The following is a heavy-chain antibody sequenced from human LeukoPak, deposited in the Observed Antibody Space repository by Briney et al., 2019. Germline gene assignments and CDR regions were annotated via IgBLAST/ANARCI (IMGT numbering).Heavy chain of an antibody. D-gene: IGHD6-19*01. Sequence: GGSLRLSCAASGFTFNSFAMSWVRQAPGQGLEWVSYISNSGGYTNYADSVAGRFTISRDNAENSLYLQMNSLRAEDTAVYYCARSRGAGPGAYFDYWGQGTLVTVTS. V-gene: IGHV3-11*03. CDR2: ISNSGGYT. CDR3: ARSRGAGPGAYFDY. J-gene: IGHJ4*02. CDR1: GFTFNSFA.